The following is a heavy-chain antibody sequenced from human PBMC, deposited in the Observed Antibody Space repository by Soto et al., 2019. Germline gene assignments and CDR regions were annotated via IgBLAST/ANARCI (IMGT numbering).Heavy chain of an antibody. CDR1: GFTFSSYA. V-gene: IGHV3-30-3*01. J-gene: IGHJ4*02. CDR3: AREVTHSSGWLLFDY. CDR2: ISYDGSNK. D-gene: IGHD6-19*01. Sequence: GGSQRRSCAASGFTFSSYAMHWVRQDTGKGLEWVAVISYDGSNKYYADSVKGRFTISRDNSKNTLYLQMNSLRAEDTAVYYCAREVTHSSGWLLFDYWGQGTLVTVSS.